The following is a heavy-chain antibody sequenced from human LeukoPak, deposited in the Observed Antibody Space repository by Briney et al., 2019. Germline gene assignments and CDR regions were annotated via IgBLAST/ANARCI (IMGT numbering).Heavy chain of an antibody. CDR2: IKSDGSDT. V-gene: IGHV3-74*01. CDR3: ARGRAMAVAGVWVGRWFDP. Sequence: GGSLRLSCAASGFTFSDYGMIWVRQAPGKGLVWVASIKSDGSDTRYAGSVKGRFTISRDNAEKTLHLQMNSLSAEDTAVYYCARGRAMAVAGVWVGRWFDPWGQGTLVTVSS. D-gene: IGHD6-19*01. J-gene: IGHJ5*02. CDR1: GFTFSDYG.